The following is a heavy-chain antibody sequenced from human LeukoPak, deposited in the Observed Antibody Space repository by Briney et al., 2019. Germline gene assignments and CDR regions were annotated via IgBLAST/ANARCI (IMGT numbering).Heavy chain of an antibody. CDR3: ATEITIFGVIYFDY. J-gene: IGHJ4*02. Sequence: SETLSLTCTVSGGSISSYYWSWIRQPAGKGLEWIGRIYTSGSTNYNPSLKSRVTMSVDTSKNQFSLKLSSVTAADTAVYYCATEITIFGVIYFDYWGQGTLVTVSS. D-gene: IGHD3-3*01. CDR1: GGSISSYY. V-gene: IGHV4-4*07. CDR2: IYTSGST.